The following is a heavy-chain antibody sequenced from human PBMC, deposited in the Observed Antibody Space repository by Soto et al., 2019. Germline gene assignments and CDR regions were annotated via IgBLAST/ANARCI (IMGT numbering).Heavy chain of an antibody. CDR2: INAGNGNT. J-gene: IGHJ6*02. CDR1: GYTFTSYA. V-gene: IGHV1-3*01. D-gene: IGHD2-15*01. Sequence: GASVKVSCKASGYTFTSYAMHWVRQAPGQRLEWMGWINAGNGNTKYSQKFQGRVTITRDTSASTAYMELSSLRSEDTAVYYCAAFSCSGGSCPLMEYGMDVWGQGTTVTVSS. CDR3: AAFSCSGGSCPLMEYGMDV.